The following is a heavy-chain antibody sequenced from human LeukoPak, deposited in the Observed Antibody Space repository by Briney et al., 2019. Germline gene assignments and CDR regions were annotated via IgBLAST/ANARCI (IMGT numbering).Heavy chain of an antibody. CDR3: ARGVLWFDP. CDR1: GDSISSSNYY. D-gene: IGHD4/OR15-4a*01. Sequence: SETLSLTCTVSGDSISSSNYYWGWIRQPPGKGLEWIASIYYSGSTYYNPSLKSRVTISVDMSKNQFSLKLSSVTAADTAVYYCARGVLWFDPWGQGTLVTVSS. J-gene: IGHJ5*02. V-gene: IGHV4-39*07. CDR2: IYYSGST.